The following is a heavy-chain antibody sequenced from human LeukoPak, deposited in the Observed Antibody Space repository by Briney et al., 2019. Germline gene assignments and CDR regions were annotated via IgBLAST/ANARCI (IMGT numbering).Heavy chain of an antibody. D-gene: IGHD2-2*01. CDR3: ARDYGYCRGNTCYASFDY. V-gene: IGHV3-48*02. CDR2: ISNGNTE. J-gene: IGHJ4*01. CDR1: GFTFSGYG. Sequence: PGGFLRLSCAASGFTFSGYGINWVSLAPGKGLEWVSIISNGNTEHYADSVKGRFTVSRDNARNSAYLQMNSLRDEDTAMYYCARDYGYCRGNTCYASFDYWGHGTLVTVSS.